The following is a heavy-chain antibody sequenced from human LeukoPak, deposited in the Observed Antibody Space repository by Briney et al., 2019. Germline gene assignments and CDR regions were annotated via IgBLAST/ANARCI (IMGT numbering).Heavy chain of an antibody. V-gene: IGHV3-23*01. J-gene: IGHJ4*02. CDR3: VKDDGWVQYAN. D-gene: IGHD5-24*01. Sequence: GGSLRLSCAASGFIFRNYGMNWVRQAPGKGLEWLSGISPRGGGTYYADSVKGRFIISRDNSKNTVYLQMNSLSAEDAAVYYCVKDDGWVQYANWGQGTLVTVSS. CDR2: ISPRGGGT. CDR1: GFIFRNYG.